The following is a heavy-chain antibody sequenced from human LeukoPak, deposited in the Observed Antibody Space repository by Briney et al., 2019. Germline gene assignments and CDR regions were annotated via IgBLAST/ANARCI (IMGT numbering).Heavy chain of an antibody. CDR3: ITTSYYYYYMDV. CDR1: GGSISSSSYY. J-gene: IGHJ6*03. V-gene: IGHV4-39*01. Sequence: SETLSLTCTVSGGSISSSSYYWGWIRQPPGKGLEWIGSIYYSGSTYYNPSLKSRVTISVDTSKNQFSLKLSSVTAADTTVYYCITTSYYYYYMDVWGKGTTATVSS. D-gene: IGHD1-14*01. CDR2: IYYSGST.